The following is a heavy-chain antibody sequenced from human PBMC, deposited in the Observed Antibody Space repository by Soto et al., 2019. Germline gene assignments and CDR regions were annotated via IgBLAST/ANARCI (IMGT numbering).Heavy chain of an antibody. J-gene: IGHJ4*02. D-gene: IGHD3-10*01. CDR2: IIPILGIA. CDR1: GGTFSSYT. CDR3: EVADYGSGSLPY. Sequence: QVQLVQSGAEVKKPGSSVKVSCKASGGTFSSYTISWVRQAPGQGLEWMGRIIPILGIANYAQKFQGRVAISAAKSTSTAYMGLSRLRSEDTAVYYCEVADYGSGSLPYWGQGTLVTVSS. V-gene: IGHV1-69*02.